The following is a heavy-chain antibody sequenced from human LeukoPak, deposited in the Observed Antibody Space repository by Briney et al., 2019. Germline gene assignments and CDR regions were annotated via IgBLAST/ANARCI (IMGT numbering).Heavy chain of an antibody. D-gene: IGHD2-2*01. Sequence: VAVKVSCKASGYTFTGYYIHWVRQAPGQGLEWVGWISPNSGGTNYAQNFQGRVTMTRDTSISTAYMELSRLRSDDTAVYYCAREETYCSSTTCHLDYWGQGTLVTVSS. CDR3: AREETYCSSTTCHLDY. J-gene: IGHJ4*02. V-gene: IGHV1-2*02. CDR2: ISPNSGGT. CDR1: GYTFTGYY.